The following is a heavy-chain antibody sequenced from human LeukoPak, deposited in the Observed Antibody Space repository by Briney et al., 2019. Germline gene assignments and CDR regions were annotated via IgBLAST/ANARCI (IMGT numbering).Heavy chain of an antibody. J-gene: IGHJ3*02. V-gene: IGHV3-48*01. CDR1: GFTFSSYA. CDR3: AKDQGYSSAWYSRDGFDM. Sequence: GGSLRLSCAASGFTFSSYAMNWVRQAPGKGLEWISFISGNSRTIHYADSVKGRITISRDNAKNSLFLQMNSLRAEDTAVYYCAKDQGYSSAWYSRDGFDMWGQGTMVTVSS. D-gene: IGHD6-19*01. CDR2: ISGNSRTI.